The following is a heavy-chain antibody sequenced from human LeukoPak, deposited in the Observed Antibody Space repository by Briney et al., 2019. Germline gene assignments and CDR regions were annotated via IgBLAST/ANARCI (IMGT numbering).Heavy chain of an antibody. CDR2: ISVAGGST. V-gene: IGHV3-23*01. CDR1: GFTFSTYA. D-gene: IGHD3-16*01. Sequence: GGSLRLSCADSGFTFSTYAMTWVRQAPGVGLEWVSTISVAGGSTHYADSVKGRFTISRDNSKSTLYLQMNSLRDEDTAVYYCATEIIPRGYLDNWGQGTLVTVSS. J-gene: IGHJ4*02. CDR3: ATEIIPRGYLDN.